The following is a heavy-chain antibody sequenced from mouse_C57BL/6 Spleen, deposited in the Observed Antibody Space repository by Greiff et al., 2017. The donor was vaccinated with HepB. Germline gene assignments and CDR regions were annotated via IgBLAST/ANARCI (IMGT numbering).Heavy chain of an antibody. CDR2: ISNLVYSI. Sequence: EVQRVESGGGLVQPGGSLKLSCAASGFTFSDYGMAWVRQAPRKGPEWVAFISNLVYSIYYADTVTGRFTISRENAKNTLYLEMSSLRSEDTAMYYCARLDYDDAMDYWGQGTSVTVSS. J-gene: IGHJ4*01. CDR3: ARLDYDDAMDY. D-gene: IGHD2-4*01. CDR1: GFTFSDYG. V-gene: IGHV5-15*01.